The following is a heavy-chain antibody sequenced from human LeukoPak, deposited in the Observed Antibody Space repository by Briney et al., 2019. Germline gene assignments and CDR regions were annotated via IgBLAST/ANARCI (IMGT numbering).Heavy chain of an antibody. V-gene: IGHV3-23*01. D-gene: IGHD3-10*01. CDR3: ARGPPTRMLRSGSYNY. CDR2: ISGSGGST. J-gene: IGHJ4*02. CDR1: GFTFSSYA. Sequence: GGSLRLSCAASGFTFSSYAMSWVRQAPGKGLEWVSAISGSGGSTYYADSVKGRFTISRDNAKNSLYLQMNSLRAEDTAVYYCARGPPTRMLRSGSYNYWGQGTLVTVSS.